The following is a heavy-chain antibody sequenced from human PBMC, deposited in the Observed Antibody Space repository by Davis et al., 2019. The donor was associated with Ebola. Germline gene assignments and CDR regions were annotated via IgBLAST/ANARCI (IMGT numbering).Heavy chain of an antibody. V-gene: IGHV3-49*04. J-gene: IGHJ3*02. CDR3: TSYCGGDCYYWGVVDAFDI. CDR2: IRSKAYGGTT. CDR1: GFTFGDYA. D-gene: IGHD2-21*02. Sequence: GGSLRLSCTASGFTFGDYAMSWVRQAPGKGLEWVGFIRSKAYGGTTEYAASVKGRFTISRDDSKSIAYLQMNSLKTEDTAVYYCTSYCGGDCYYWGVVDAFDIWGQGTMVTVSS.